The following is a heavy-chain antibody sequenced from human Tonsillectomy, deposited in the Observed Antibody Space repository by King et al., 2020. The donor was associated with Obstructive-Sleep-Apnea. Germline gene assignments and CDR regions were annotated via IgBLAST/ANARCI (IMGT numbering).Heavy chain of an antibody. CDR2: ISYDGSNK. V-gene: IGHV3-30-3*01. Sequence: VQLVESGGGVVQPGRSLRLSCAASGFTFSRYAMNWVRQAPGQGLEGVAFISYDGSNKDYADSVKGRFTISRDNSKNTVYLQMNSLRAEDTAIYFCTRDHFDYWGQGTLVTVSS. CDR1: GFTFSRYA. J-gene: IGHJ4*02. CDR3: TRDHFDY.